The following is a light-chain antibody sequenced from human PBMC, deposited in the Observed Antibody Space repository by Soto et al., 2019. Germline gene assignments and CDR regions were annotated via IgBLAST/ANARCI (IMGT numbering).Light chain of an antibody. CDR2: GAS. Sequence: EILMTQSPATLSVSPGERATLSCRSSQSVGTNLAWYQQKPGQVPRLLIYGASSRATDVPARFSGTGSGTDFTLSISSLQSEDFAFYYCQHYNDWLSTFGQGTKVEIK. CDR1: QSVGTN. CDR3: QHYNDWLST. V-gene: IGKV3-15*01. J-gene: IGKJ1*01.